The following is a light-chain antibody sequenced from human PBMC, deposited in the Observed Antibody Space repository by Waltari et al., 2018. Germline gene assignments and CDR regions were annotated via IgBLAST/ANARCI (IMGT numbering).Light chain of an antibody. V-gene: IGKV1-27*01. CDR2: AAS. J-gene: IGKJ2*01. Sequence: DIQMTQSPSSLSASVGDRVTVTCRASQGINRELGWYQQKPGKAPTLLIYAASSLQTGVSSRFSSSGSGTDFTLTISSLQPEDVATYYCQQDYTTPYTFGQGTKVEIK. CDR3: QQDYTTPYT. CDR1: QGINRE.